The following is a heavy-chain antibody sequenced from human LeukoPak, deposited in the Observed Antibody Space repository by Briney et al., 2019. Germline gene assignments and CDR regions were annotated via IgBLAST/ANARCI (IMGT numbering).Heavy chain of an antibody. CDR3: ARWATSFDF. V-gene: IGHV3-9*01. CDR1: GFTFDDYA. CDR2: ISWNSGSI. Sequence: GGSLRLSCAASGFTFDDYAMHWVRQAPGKGLEWVSGISWNSGSIGYADSVKGRFTISRDNAKNSLYLQMNNLRAEDTAVYYCARWATSFDFWGQGTLVTVSS. J-gene: IGHJ4*02. D-gene: IGHD5-24*01.